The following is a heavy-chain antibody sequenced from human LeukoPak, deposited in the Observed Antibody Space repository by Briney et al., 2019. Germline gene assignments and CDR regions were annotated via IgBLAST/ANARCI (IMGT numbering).Heavy chain of an antibody. CDR2: IYHSGST. Sequence: SETLSLTCAVSGGSISSGGYSWSWIRKPPGKGLEWIGYIYHSGSTYYNPSLKSRVTISVDRSKNQFSLKLSSVTAADTAVYYCARARVVAASYYFDYWGQGTLVTVSS. CDR1: GGSISSGGYS. D-gene: IGHD2-15*01. V-gene: IGHV4-30-2*01. J-gene: IGHJ4*02. CDR3: ARARVVAASYYFDY.